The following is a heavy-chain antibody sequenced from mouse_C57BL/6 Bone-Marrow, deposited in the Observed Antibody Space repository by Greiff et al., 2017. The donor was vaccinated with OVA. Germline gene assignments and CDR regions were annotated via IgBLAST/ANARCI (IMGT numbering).Heavy chain of an antibody. Sequence: EVKLMESGAELVRPGASVKLSCTASGFNIKDDYMHWVKQRPEQGLEWIGWIDPENGDTAYASKFKGKATITADTSSNTASLQLSSLTSEDTAVCYCTTLILWYFDVWGTGTTVTVSS. CDR2: IDPENGDT. V-gene: IGHV14-4*01. J-gene: IGHJ1*03. CDR3: TTLILWYFDV. CDR1: GFNIKDDY.